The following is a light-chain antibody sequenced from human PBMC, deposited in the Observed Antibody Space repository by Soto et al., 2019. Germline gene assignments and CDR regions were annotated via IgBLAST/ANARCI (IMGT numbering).Light chain of an antibody. V-gene: IGKV3-20*01. CDR3: QQYGSSPET. J-gene: IGKJ1*01. CDR2: GAS. Sequence: EIVMTQSPATLSVSPGERATLSCRTSQSVSSSLAWYQQKPGQAPRLLIYGASSRATGIPDRFSGSGSGTDFTLTISRLAPEDFAVYYCQQYGSSPETFGQGTKVDIK. CDR1: QSVSSS.